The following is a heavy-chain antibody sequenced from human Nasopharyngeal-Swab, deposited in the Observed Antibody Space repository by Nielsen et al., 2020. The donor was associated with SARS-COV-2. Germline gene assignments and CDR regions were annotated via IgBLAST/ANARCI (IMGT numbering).Heavy chain of an antibody. J-gene: IGHJ4*02. CDR1: GFTFSSYA. CDR2: ISYDGSNK. D-gene: IGHD2-21*02. Sequence: SLKISCAASGFTFSSYAMHWVRQAPGKGLEWVAVISYDGSNKYYADSVKGRFTISRDNSKNTLYLQMNSLRAEDTAVYYCAEDKLRSTVTAPFDYWGQGTLVTVSS. V-gene: IGHV3-30*04. CDR3: AEDKLRSTVTAPFDY.